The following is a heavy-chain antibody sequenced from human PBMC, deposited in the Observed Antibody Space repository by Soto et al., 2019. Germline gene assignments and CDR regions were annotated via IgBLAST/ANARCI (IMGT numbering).Heavy chain of an antibody. J-gene: IGHJ4*02. V-gene: IGHV4-61*03. CDR2: IYYEGST. Sequence: SETLSLTCSVSGASVSSDTYYWSWIRQTPGKGLEWIGFIYYEGSTNYNPSLKSRVTFSVDTSKNYFSLTLTSVTAADTAVYYCARSRSGYDFGSRNYFDYWGQGSLVTVSS. CDR3: ARSRSGYDFGSRNYFDY. D-gene: IGHD5-12*01. CDR1: GASVSSDTYY.